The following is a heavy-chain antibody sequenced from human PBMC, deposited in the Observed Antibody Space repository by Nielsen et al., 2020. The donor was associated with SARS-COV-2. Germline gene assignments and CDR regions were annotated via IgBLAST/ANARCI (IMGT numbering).Heavy chain of an antibody. D-gene: IGHD3-22*01. CDR3: ARDLFVIVYYDSSANWFDP. Sequence: GESLKISCAASGFTFSSYWMSWVRQAPGKGLEWVANIKQDGSEKYYVDSVKGRFTISRDNAKNSLYLQMNSLRAEDMAVYYCARDLFVIVYYDSSANWFDPWGQGTLVTVSS. CDR1: GFTFSSYW. CDR2: IKQDGSEK. V-gene: IGHV3-7*01. J-gene: IGHJ5*02.